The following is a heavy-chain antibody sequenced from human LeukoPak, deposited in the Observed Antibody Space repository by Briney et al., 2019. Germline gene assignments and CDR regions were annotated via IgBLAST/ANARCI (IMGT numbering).Heavy chain of an antibody. Sequence: GGSLRLSCAASGFPLSSYAMRWVRPAPGKGLEGVSVISSSGGSIDYAESVKGRFTISRDNSKNTLYLQMNSLRAEDTAVYYCAKDYGAASSHHDYWGQGTLVTVSS. CDR2: ISSSGGSI. J-gene: IGHJ4*02. D-gene: IGHD6-13*01. CDR3: AKDYGAASSHHDY. CDR1: GFPLSSYA. V-gene: IGHV3-23*01.